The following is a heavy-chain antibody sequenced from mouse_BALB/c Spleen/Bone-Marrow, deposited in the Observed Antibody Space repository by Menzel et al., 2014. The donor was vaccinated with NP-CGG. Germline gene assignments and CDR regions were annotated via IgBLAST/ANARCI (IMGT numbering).Heavy chain of an antibody. J-gene: IGHJ4*01. CDR1: GSNIKDTY. CDR2: IDPANGNT. Sequence: EVMLVESGAELVKPGTSVKLSCTASGSNIKDTYMHWVKQRPEQGLEWIGRIDPANGNTKYDPKFQGKATITTDTSSNTAYLQLSSLTSEDTAVYYCARRDYWGQGTSVTVSS. CDR3: ARRDY. V-gene: IGHV14-3*02.